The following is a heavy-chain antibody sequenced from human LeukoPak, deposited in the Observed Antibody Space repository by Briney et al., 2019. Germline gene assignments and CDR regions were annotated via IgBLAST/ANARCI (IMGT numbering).Heavy chain of an antibody. CDR2: INHSGST. J-gene: IGHJ6*02. CDR3: AREGGNSVSPYGMDV. V-gene: IGHV4-34*01. D-gene: IGHD4-23*01. CDR1: GGSFSGYY. Sequence: PSETLSLTCAVYGGSFSGYYWSWIRQPPGKGLEWIGEINHSGSTNYNPSLKSRVTISVDTSKNQFSLKLSSVTAADTAVYYCAREGGNSVSPYGMDVWGQGTTVTVSS.